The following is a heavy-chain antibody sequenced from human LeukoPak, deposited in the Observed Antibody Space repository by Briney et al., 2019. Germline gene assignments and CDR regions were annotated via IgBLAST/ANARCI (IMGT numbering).Heavy chain of an antibody. Sequence: SETLSLTCTVSGGSISSYYWSWIRQPPGKGLEWIGYIYYTGSTNYNPSLKSRVTISVDMSKNQFSLKLNSVTAADTAVYYCARVWIASGSYYDDRGAFDYWGQGTLVTVSS. CDR3: ARVWIASGSYYDDRGAFDY. V-gene: IGHV4-59*08. J-gene: IGHJ4*02. D-gene: IGHD1-26*01. CDR1: GGSISSYY. CDR2: IYYTGST.